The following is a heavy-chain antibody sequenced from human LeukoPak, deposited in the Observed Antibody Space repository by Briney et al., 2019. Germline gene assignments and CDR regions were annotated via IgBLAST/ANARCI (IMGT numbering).Heavy chain of an antibody. CDR2: IYYSGST. V-gene: IGHV4-30-4*01. Sequence: SQTLSLTCTVSGGSISSGDYYWSWIRQPPGKGLEWIGYIYYSGSTYYNPSLKSRVTISVDTSKNQFSLKLSSVTAADTAVYYCARGKQWLVRRGWFDPWGQGTLVTVSS. D-gene: IGHD6-19*01. CDR1: GGSISSGDYY. CDR3: ARGKQWLVRRGWFDP. J-gene: IGHJ5*02.